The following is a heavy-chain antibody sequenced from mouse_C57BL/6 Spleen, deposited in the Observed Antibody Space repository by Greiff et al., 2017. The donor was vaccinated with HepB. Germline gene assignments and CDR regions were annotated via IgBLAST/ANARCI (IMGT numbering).Heavy chain of an antibody. J-gene: IGHJ1*03. CDR1: GYTFTSYW. D-gene: IGHD2-3*01. CDR2: IDPSDSYT. CDR3: AREGDGYSRYWYFDV. V-gene: IGHV1-50*01. Sequence: QVHVKQPGAELVKPGASVKLSCKASGYTFTSYWMQWVKQRPGQGLEWIGEIDPSDSYTNYNQKFKGKATLTVDTSSSTAYMQLSSLTSEDSAVYYCAREGDGYSRYWYFDVWGTGTTVTVSS.